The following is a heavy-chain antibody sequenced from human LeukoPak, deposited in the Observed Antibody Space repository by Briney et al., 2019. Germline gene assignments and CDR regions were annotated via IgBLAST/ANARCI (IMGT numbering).Heavy chain of an antibody. CDR1: EFSVGSNY. CDR3: ASSLKTYYYDSSGYYEDY. Sequence: GGSLRLSCAASEFSVGSNYMTWVRQAPGKGLEWVSLIYSGGSTYYADSVKGRFTISRDNAKNSLYLQMNSLRAEDTAVYYCASSLKTYYYDSSGYYEDYWGQGTLVTVSS. J-gene: IGHJ4*02. CDR2: IYSGGST. D-gene: IGHD3-22*01. V-gene: IGHV3-66*01.